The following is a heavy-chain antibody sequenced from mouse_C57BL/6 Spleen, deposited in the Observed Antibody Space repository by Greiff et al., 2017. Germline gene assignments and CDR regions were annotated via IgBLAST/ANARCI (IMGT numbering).Heavy chain of an antibody. CDR1: GFTFSNYW. CDR2: IRLKSDNYAT. Sequence: EVKLVESGGGLVQPGGSMKLSCVASGFTFSNYWMNWVRQSPEKGLEWVAQIRLKSDNYATHYAESVKGRFTISRDDYKSSIYLQMNNLRAEDTGIYYCTGPAWFAYWGQGTLVTVSA. V-gene: IGHV6-3*01. CDR3: TGPAWFAY. J-gene: IGHJ3*01.